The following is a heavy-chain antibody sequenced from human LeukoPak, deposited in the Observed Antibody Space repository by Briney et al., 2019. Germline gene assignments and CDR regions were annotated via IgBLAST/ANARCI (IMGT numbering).Heavy chain of an antibody. D-gene: IGHD2-15*01. V-gene: IGHV3-15*05. J-gene: IGHJ4*02. Sequence: GGSLRLSCAASGFTFRNAWLNWVRQAPGKGLEWVGRTKSKIDGGATDYAAPVKGRFTISRDDSRSTAYLQMSSLRTEDTAVYYCATVGYCSGGGCYSLDYWGQGTLVTVSS. CDR2: TKSKIDGGAT. CDR1: GFTFRNAW. CDR3: ATVGYCSGGGCYSLDY.